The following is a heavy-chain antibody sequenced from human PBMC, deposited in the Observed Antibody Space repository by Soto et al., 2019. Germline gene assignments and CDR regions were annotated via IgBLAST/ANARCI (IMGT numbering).Heavy chain of an antibody. Sequence: QVRLEESGPGLVKPSETLSLICSVSGGSVNNANYFWNWIRHHPEKRLEWIGYIYYSGDTRYNPSFEARATLSIDTSKNQFSLRLNSVTVADTAIYFCARDADYGGSRGGMDVWGRGTTVTVSS. D-gene: IGHD4-17*01. J-gene: IGHJ6*02. CDR1: GGSVNNANYF. CDR3: ARDADYGGSRGGMDV. V-gene: IGHV4-31*03. CDR2: IYYSGDT.